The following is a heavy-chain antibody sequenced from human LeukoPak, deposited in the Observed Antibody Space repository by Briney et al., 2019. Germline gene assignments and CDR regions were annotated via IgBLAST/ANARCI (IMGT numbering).Heavy chain of an antibody. CDR3: ARAFSRAFLEWSFDY. CDR1: GGTFSSYA. Sequence: SVKVSCKASGGTFSSYAISWVRPAPGQGLEWMGGIIPIFGTANYAQKFQGRVTITTDESTSTAYMELSSLRSEDTAVYYCARAFSRAFLEWSFDYWGQGTLVTVSS. J-gene: IGHJ4*02. D-gene: IGHD3-3*02. V-gene: IGHV1-69*05. CDR2: IIPIFGTA.